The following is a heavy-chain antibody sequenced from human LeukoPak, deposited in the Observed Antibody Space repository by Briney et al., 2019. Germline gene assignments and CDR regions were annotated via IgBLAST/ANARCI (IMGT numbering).Heavy chain of an antibody. J-gene: IGHJ4*02. CDR3: AREGSEYSSSVQGH. D-gene: IGHD6-13*01. CDR1: GLNVSSNY. V-gene: IGHV3-53*01. Sequence: GGSLRLSCAASGLNVSSNYMSWVRQAPGKGLQWVSVIQNGGRTYYADSVKGRFTISSDSSTNTLYLRMNSLRVDDTAVYYCAREGSEYSSSVQGHWGQGTLVTVSS. CDR2: IQNGGRT.